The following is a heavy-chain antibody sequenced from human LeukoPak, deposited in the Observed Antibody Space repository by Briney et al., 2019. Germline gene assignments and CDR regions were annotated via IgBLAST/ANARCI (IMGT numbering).Heavy chain of an antibody. Sequence: PGGGLRLYCAASGFTFINYSISWVRQAPGKGVEWVSGISGSGGSTYYADCVKGRVTIYRDNSKHTLYLQMNSRRDEDTAVYYCAKDRSSSISCSNYWGQGTLVTVSS. CDR3: AKDRSSSISCSNY. J-gene: IGHJ4*02. CDR1: GFTFINYS. D-gene: IGHD2-2*01. CDR2: ISGSGGST. V-gene: IGHV3-23*01.